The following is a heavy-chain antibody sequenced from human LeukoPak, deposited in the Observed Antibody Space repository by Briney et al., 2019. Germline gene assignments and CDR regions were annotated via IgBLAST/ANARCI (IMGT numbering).Heavy chain of an antibody. J-gene: IGHJ6*03. Sequence: ASVKVSCKASGYTFTGYYMHWVRQAPGQGLEWMGWINPNSGGTNYAQKFQGRVTMTRDTSISTAYMELSSLRSEDTAVYYCARVLKDTAMGYYYYYYMDVWGKGTTVTVSS. CDR2: INPNSGGT. D-gene: IGHD5-18*01. CDR3: ARVLKDTAMGYYYYYYMDV. V-gene: IGHV1-2*02. CDR1: GYTFTGYY.